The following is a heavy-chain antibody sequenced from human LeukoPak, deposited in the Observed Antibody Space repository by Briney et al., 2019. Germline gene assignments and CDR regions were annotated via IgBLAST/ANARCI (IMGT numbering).Heavy chain of an antibody. CDR2: ISSDGSNK. V-gene: IGHV3-30*03. CDR3: AEAHGAFDI. CDR1: EFTFSNFV. J-gene: IGHJ3*02. Sequence: GGSLRLSCAASEFTFSNFVMHWVRQAPGKGLEWVAVISSDGSNKYYADSVKGRFTISRDNSKNTLYLQMNSLRAEDTAVYYCAEAHGAFDIWGQGTMVTVSS.